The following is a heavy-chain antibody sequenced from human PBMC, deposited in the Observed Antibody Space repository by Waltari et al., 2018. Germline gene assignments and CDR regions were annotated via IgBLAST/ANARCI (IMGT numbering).Heavy chain of an antibody. CDR1: GFTFDDYA. CDR3: AKGYYDFWSGYPTYYFDY. D-gene: IGHD3-3*01. J-gene: IGHJ4*02. V-gene: IGHV3-9*01. CDR2: LSWNSGSI. Sequence: EVQLVESGGGLVQPGRSLRLSCAASGFTFDDYAMHWVRQAPGKGLEWVSGLSWNSGSIGYADSVKGRFTISRDNAKNSLYLQMNSLRAEDTALYYCAKGYYDFWSGYPTYYFDYWGQGTLVTVSS.